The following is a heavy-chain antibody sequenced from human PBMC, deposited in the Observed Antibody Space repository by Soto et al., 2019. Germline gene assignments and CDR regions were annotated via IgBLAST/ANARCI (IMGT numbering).Heavy chain of an antibody. D-gene: IGHD3-3*01. V-gene: IGHV4-30-4*01. CDR3: ARGGVGRFLDWLFDY. CDR1: GGPITSGDYF. Sequence: QVQLQESGPGLVKPSQTLSLTCSVSGGPITSGDYFWTWIRQAPGKGLEWMGYISYSGRTYYNPSLKSRVLISLDTSKNQFSLKLSSVAAADTAVYYCARGGVGRFLDWLFDYWGQGTQVTVSS. J-gene: IGHJ4*02. CDR2: ISYSGRT.